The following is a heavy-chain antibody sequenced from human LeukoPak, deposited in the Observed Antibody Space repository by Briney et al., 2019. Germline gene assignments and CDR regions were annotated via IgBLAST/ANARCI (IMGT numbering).Heavy chain of an antibody. CDR2: IYSGGST. Sequence: PGGSLRLSCAASGFTVSSNYMSWVRQAPGKGLEWVSLIYSGGSTYYADSVKGRFTISRDNSKNTLYLQMNSLRAEDTAVYYCAKQELGIFQGSDYWGQGTLVTVSS. CDR3: AKQELGIFQGSDY. V-gene: IGHV3-53*01. CDR1: GFTVSSNY. D-gene: IGHD7-27*01. J-gene: IGHJ4*02.